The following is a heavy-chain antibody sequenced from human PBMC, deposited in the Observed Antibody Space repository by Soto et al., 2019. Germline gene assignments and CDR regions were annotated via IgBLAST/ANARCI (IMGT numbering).Heavy chain of an antibody. D-gene: IGHD2-15*01. J-gene: IGHJ5*02. Sequence: QVQLVQSGAEVKKPGSSVKVSCKASGGTFSSYTISWVRQAPGQGLEWMGRIIPILGIANYAQKFQGRVTITADKSTSTAYMELSSLRSEDTAVYYCARERYCSGGSCYSGWFWFDPWGQGTLVTVSS. CDR3: ARERYCSGGSCYSGWFWFDP. V-gene: IGHV1-69*08. CDR2: IIPILGIA. CDR1: GGTFSSYT.